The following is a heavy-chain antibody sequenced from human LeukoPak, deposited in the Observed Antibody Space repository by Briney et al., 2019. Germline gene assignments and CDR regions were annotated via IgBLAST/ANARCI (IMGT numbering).Heavy chain of an antibody. J-gene: IGHJ4*02. CDR3: ARDGYSFGHDFDY. CDR1: GFTFSSYW. D-gene: IGHD5-18*01. V-gene: IGHV3-74*01. CDR2: IKGDGSST. Sequence: GGSLRLSCAASGFTFSSYWMHSVRHTPGKGLVWVSRIKGDGSSTSYADSVKGRFTISRDNAKNTLYLQMNSLRAEDTAVYYCARDGYSFGHDFDYWGQGTLVTVSS.